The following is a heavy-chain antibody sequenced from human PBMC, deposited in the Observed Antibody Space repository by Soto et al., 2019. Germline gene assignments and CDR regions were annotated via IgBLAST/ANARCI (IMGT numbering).Heavy chain of an antibody. J-gene: IGHJ3*02. CDR1: GFTFSRYW. Sequence: GSLRLSCAASGFTFSRYWMNWVRQAPGKGLEWVANIKQDGTEKNYVDSVKGRFTISRDNAKNSLYLQMDSLRAEDTAVYFCARGDTPMITGMDSFDIWGQGTLVTVSS. D-gene: IGHD5-18*01. CDR3: ARGDTPMITGMDSFDI. V-gene: IGHV3-7*01. CDR2: IKQDGTEK.